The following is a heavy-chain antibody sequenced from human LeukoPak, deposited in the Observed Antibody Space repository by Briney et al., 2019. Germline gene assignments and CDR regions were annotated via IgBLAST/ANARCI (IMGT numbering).Heavy chain of an antibody. CDR2: ISGGSNKI. V-gene: IGHV3-48*04. CDR1: TFTFSSYS. D-gene: IGHD1-1*01. Sequence: LGGSLRLSCTASTFTFSSYSMNCVRQAPGKGLEWVSHISGGSNKIYYADSVKGRFTISRDNAKNSLYLQMNTLRAEDTAVYYCASSRCTSDNCYGGIDNWGQGTLVTVSS. CDR3: ASSRCTSDNCYGGIDN. J-gene: IGHJ4*02.